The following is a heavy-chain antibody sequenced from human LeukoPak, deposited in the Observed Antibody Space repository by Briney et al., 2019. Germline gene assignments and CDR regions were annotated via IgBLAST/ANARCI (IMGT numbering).Heavy chain of an antibody. CDR3: ARDLVAASGSYRSYGMDV. Sequence: PGRSLRLSCAASGFTFSSYDVHWVRQAPGKGLEWVADISYDGSEQYYADSVKGRFTISRDNSRNTLYLQMHGLRAEDTAVYYYARDLVAASGSYRSYGMDVWGQGTTVTVSS. CDR2: ISYDGSEQ. J-gene: IGHJ6*02. V-gene: IGHV3-30*04. D-gene: IGHD3-10*01. CDR1: GFTFSSYD.